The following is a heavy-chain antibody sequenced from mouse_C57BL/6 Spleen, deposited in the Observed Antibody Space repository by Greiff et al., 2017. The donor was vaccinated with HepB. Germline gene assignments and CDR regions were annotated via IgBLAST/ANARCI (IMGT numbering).Heavy chain of an antibody. V-gene: IGHV1-5*01. D-gene: IGHD1-1*01. J-gene: IGHJ4*01. CDR1: GYTFPSYW. CDR2: IYPGNSDT. Sequence: VQLKESGTVLARPGASVKMSCKTSGYTFPSYWMHWVKQRPGQGLEWIGAIYPGNSDTSYNQKFKGKAKLTAVTSASTAYMELSSLTNEDSAVYYCTSRDYYGSSHAIDYWGQGTSVTVSS. CDR3: TSRDYYGSSHAIDY.